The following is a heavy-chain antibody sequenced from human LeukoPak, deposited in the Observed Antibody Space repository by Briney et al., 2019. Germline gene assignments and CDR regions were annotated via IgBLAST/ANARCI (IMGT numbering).Heavy chain of an antibody. J-gene: IGHJ4*02. CDR1: GGSISSSSYY. CDR3: ARMGDYYGSGSYLFDY. Sequence: SETLSLTCTVSGGSISSSSYYWGWIRQPPGKGLEWIGSIYYSGSTYYNPSLKSRVTISVDTSKNQFSLKLSSVTAADTAVYYCARMGDYYGSGSYLFDYWGQGTLVTVSS. CDR2: IYYSGST. D-gene: IGHD3-10*01. V-gene: IGHV4-39*01.